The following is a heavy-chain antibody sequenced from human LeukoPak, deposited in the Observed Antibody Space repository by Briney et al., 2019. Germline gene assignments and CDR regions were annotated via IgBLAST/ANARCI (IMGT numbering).Heavy chain of an antibody. V-gene: IGHV3-23*01. J-gene: IGHJ4*02. D-gene: IGHD1-20*01. Sequence: GGSLRLSCAASGLTFSSHAMSWVRQAPGKGLEWVSAISGSGGSTYYADSVKGRFTISRDNSKNTLYLQMNSLRAEDTAIYYCATMITGSRRYFDYWGQGTLVTVSS. CDR2: ISGSGGST. CDR1: GLTFSSHA. CDR3: ATMITGSRRYFDY.